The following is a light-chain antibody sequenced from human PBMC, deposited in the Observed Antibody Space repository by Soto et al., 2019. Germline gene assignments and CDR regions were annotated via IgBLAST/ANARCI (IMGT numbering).Light chain of an antibody. V-gene: IGKV3-15*01. CDR2: GAS. CDR1: QSISDK. CDR3: QQYKSWPYT. Sequence: EIVMTQSPVTLSVSPGERATLSCRASQSISDKSAWYQQKPGQAPRLLMFGASTRATGTPARFSGSGSGTDFTLTITGLQSEDFAVYYCQQYKSWPYTFGQGTKVDIK. J-gene: IGKJ2*01.